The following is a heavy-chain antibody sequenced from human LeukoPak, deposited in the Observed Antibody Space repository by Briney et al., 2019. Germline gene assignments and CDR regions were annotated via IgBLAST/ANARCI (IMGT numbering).Heavy chain of an antibody. CDR2: IYTSGST. CDR1: GGSVSSYY. V-gene: IGHV4-4*07. Sequence: SETLSLTCTVSGGSVSSYYWSWIRQPAGKGLEWIGRIYTSGSTNYNPSLKSRVTMSVDTSKNQFSLKLSSVTAADTAVYYCARDTIRGYSYGYDYWGQGTLVTVSS. D-gene: IGHD5-18*01. CDR3: ARDTIRGYSYGYDY. J-gene: IGHJ4*02.